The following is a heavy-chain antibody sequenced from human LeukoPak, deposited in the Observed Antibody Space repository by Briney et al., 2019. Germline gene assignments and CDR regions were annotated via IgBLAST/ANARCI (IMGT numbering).Heavy chain of an antibody. CDR3: AKAGRSGWYPGWPFDI. Sequence: GGSLRLSCAASGFTFLTYAMSWVRQAPGRGLQWVSVIRDSGASTYYADSVKGRFTISRDNSKNTLYLQMNSLRAEDTAVYYCAKAGRSGWYPGWPFDIWGQGTMVTVSS. D-gene: IGHD6-19*01. V-gene: IGHV3-23*01. CDR2: IRDSGAST. J-gene: IGHJ3*02. CDR1: GFTFLTYA.